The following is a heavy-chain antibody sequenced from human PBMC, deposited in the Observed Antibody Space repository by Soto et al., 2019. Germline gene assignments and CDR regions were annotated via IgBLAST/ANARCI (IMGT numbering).Heavy chain of an antibody. D-gene: IGHD6-13*01. V-gene: IGHV4-31*03. CDR2: VYYSGIT. J-gene: IGHJ4*02. CDR1: GGSISSGDYS. Sequence: QVQLQESGPGLVRPSQTLSLTCTVSGGSISSGDYSWSWIRQHPGRGLEWIGYVYYSGITFYNPSLKSRLTISVDTSKNQFYLRLGSVTAADTAVYYCAREMFSRTWYPGDWGQGTLVTVSS. CDR3: AREMFSRTWYPGD.